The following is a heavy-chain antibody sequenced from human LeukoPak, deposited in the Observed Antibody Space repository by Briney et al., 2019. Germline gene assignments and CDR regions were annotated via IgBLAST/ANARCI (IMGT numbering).Heavy chain of an antibody. D-gene: IGHD3-22*01. CDR2: ISDSGGGT. CDR1: GFTFSSYW. Sequence: GGSLRLSCAASGFTFSSYWMSWVRQAPGKGLEWVSRISDSGGGTYFADSVKGRFTISRDNSKNILYLQMNSLRAEDTAVYYCAKGSMIVVVMHFDYWGQGTLVTVSS. J-gene: IGHJ4*02. V-gene: IGHV3-23*01. CDR3: AKGSMIVVVMHFDY.